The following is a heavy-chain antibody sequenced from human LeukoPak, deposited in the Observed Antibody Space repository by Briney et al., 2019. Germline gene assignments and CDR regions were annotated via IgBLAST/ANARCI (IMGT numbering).Heavy chain of an antibody. Sequence: PSQTLSLTCTVSGGSISSGSYYWGWIRQPPGKGLEWIGSIYHSGSTYYNPSLKSRVTISVDTSKNQFSLKLSSVTAADTAVYYCARDGGTVGATTDYWGQGTLVTVSS. J-gene: IGHJ4*02. CDR3: ARDGGTVGATTDY. D-gene: IGHD1-26*01. CDR2: IYHSGST. V-gene: IGHV4-39*07. CDR1: GGSISSGSYY.